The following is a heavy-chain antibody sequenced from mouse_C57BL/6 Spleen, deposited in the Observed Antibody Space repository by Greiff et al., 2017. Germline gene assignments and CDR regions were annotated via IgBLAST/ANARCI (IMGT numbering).Heavy chain of an antibody. D-gene: IGHD2-2*01. CDR3: ARRGAGYDGGYAMDY. CDR1: GYAFSSSW. V-gene: IGHV1-82*01. J-gene: IGHJ4*01. Sequence: VKLMESGPELVKPGASVKISCKASGYAFSSSWMNWVKQRPGKGLEWIGRIYPGDGDTNYNGKFKGKATLTADKSSSTAYMQLSSLTSEDSAVYFCARRGAGYDGGYAMDYWGQGTSVTVSS. CDR2: IYPGDGDT.